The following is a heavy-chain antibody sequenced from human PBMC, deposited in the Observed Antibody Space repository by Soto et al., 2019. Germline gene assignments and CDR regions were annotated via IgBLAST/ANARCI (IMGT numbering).Heavy chain of an antibody. CDR1: GYTFTSSY. D-gene: IGHD3-10*02. J-gene: IGHJ4*02. V-gene: IGHV1-46*01. Sequence: ASVKVSCKASGYTFTSSYIHWVRQAPGQGLEWMAIINPLGGSTNYAQQFQGRVTVTMDTSASTVYMELSSLRSEGTAVYYCGRGLFTGDYWGQGTLVTVSS. CDR2: INPLGGST. CDR3: GRGLFTGDY.